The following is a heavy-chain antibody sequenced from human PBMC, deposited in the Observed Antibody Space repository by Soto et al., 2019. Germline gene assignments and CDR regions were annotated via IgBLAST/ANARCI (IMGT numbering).Heavy chain of an antibody. CDR2: IYYSGST. CDR3: VRVRGYGMDV. CDR1: GGSISSYY. Sequence: QVQLQESGPGLVKPSETLSLTCTVSGGSISSYYWSWIRQPPGKGLEWIGYIYYSGSTNYNPSLKSRVTITVDTSKNQCSRKLSSVTAADTAVYYCVRVRGYGMDVWGQGTTVTVSS. V-gene: IGHV4-59*01. D-gene: IGHD3-10*02. J-gene: IGHJ6*02.